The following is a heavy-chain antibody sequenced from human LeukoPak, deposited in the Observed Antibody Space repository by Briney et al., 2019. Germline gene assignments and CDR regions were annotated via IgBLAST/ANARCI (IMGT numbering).Heavy chain of an antibody. D-gene: IGHD6-19*01. CDR3: ARGSDSSGWYYFDY. V-gene: IGHV3-30-3*01. CDR2: ISYDGSNK. CDR1: GFTFSSYA. Sequence: GGSLRLSCAASGFTFSSYAMHWVRQAPGKGLERVAVISYDGSNKYYADSVKGRFTISRDNSKNTLYLQMNSLRAEDTAVYYCARGSDSSGWYYFDYWGQGTLVTVSS. J-gene: IGHJ4*02.